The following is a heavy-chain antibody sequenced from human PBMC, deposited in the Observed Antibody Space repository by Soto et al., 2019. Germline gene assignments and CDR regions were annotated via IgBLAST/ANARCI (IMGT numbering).Heavy chain of an antibody. CDR2: VFFDGNYK. J-gene: IGHJ4*02. V-gene: IGHV3-30*18. CDR3: TKGGTVPFDY. D-gene: IGHD3-16*01. CDR1: GVTFSRYA. Sequence: QVQFMQSGGGVVQPGKSLRLSCAASGVTFSRYAMHWVRQAPGERLEWVAVVFFDGNYKNYGDSVKGRFTVSRDNSKNTTYLQMNGLRPEDTGVYYCTKGGTVPFDYWGQGSLDIVSS.